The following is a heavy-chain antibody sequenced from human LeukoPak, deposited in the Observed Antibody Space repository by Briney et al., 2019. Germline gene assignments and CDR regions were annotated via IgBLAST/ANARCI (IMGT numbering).Heavy chain of an antibody. CDR1: GYTFTGYY. CDR3: ARDSGSYYVFFY. D-gene: IGHD1-26*01. V-gene: IGHV1-2*02. J-gene: IGHJ4*02. Sequence: ASVKVSCKASGYTFTGYYMHWVRQAPGQGLEWMGWINPNSGGTSYAQKFQGRVTMTRDTSISTAYMELSRLRSDDTAVYYCARDSGSYYVFFYWGQGTLVTVSS. CDR2: INPNSGGT.